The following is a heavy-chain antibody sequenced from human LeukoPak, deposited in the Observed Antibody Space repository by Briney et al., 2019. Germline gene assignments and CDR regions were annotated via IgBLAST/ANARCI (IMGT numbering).Heavy chain of an antibody. CDR2: IYYSGGT. CDR3: ARQAAAELDP. V-gene: IGHV4-59*08. Sequence: SETLSLTCTVSGGSISSYYWSWIRQPPGKGLEWIGYIYYSGGTNYNPSLKSRVTISVDTSKNQFSLKLSSVTAADTAVYYCARQAAAELDPWGQRTLVAVSS. CDR1: GGSISSYY. D-gene: IGHD6-13*01. J-gene: IGHJ5*02.